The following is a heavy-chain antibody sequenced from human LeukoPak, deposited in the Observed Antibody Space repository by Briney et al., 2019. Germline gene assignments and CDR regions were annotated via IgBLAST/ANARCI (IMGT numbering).Heavy chain of an antibody. CDR1: GFTVSSNY. CDR2: IYSGGST. D-gene: IGHD3-10*01. V-gene: IGHV3-53*01. J-gene: IGHJ4*02. CDR3: ARLIGSYYRNFDY. Sequence: GGSLRLSCAASGFTVSSNYMSWVRQAPGKGLEWVSVIYSGGSTYYADSVKGRFTISRDNSKNTLYLQMNSLRAEDTAMYYCARLIGSYYRNFDYWGQGTLVTVSS.